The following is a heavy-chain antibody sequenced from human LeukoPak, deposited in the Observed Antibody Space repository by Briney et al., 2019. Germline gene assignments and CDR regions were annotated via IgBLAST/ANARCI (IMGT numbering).Heavy chain of an antibody. Sequence: TGGSLRLSCEASGFTFTSYYMNWVRQAPGRGLEWVSSIGSSSTHIYYADSVKGRFTISRDNAKNSLYLQMNSLRAEDTAVYYCARGVSYRVVVTATDFDYWGQGTLVTVSS. J-gene: IGHJ4*02. V-gene: IGHV3-21*01. D-gene: IGHD2-21*02. CDR1: GFTFTSYY. CDR3: ARGVSYRVVVTATDFDY. CDR2: IGSSSTHI.